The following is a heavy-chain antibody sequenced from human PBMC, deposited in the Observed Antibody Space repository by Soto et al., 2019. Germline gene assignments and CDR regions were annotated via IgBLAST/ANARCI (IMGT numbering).Heavy chain of an antibody. CDR3: ARDSPLRDWADYYGMDV. J-gene: IGHJ6*02. Sequence: QVQLQESGPGLVKPSQTLSLTCTVSGGSISSGGYYWSWIRQHPGKGLEWIGYIYYSGSTYYNPSLKSRVTISVDTSKNQFSLKLSSVTAADTAVYYCARDSPLRDWADYYGMDVWGQGTTVTVSS. D-gene: IGHD3-9*01. CDR2: IYYSGST. CDR1: GGSISSGGYY. V-gene: IGHV4-31*03.